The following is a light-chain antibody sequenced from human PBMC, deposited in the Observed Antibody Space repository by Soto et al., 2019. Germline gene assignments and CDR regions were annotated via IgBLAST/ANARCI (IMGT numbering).Light chain of an antibody. CDR1: SSNVGNHF. J-gene: IGLJ2*01. V-gene: IGLV1-47*02. CDR3: ATWDDSLSGRF. Sequence: QSVLTQPPSASGTPGQRVTISCSGSSSNVGNHFVYWYQHLPGTAPRLLIYNSDQRPSRVPDRFSGSKSGASASLAISGLRADDAGDYYCATWDDSLSGRFFGGGTKLTVL. CDR2: NSD.